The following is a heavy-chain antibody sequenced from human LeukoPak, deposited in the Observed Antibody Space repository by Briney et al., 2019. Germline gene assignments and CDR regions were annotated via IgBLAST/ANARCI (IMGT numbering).Heavy chain of an antibody. V-gene: IGHV3-53*01. J-gene: IGHJ4*02. D-gene: IGHD6-19*01. CDR2: IYSGGST. CDR1: GFTVSSNY. Sequence: GGSLRLSCAASGFTVSSNYMSWVRQAPGKGLEWVSVIYSGGSTYYADSVKGRFTISRDNSKKMLFLLMDNLRVEDTAVYYCARDGRNSTSGWFDYWGQGTLVTVSS. CDR3: ARDGRNSTSGWFDY.